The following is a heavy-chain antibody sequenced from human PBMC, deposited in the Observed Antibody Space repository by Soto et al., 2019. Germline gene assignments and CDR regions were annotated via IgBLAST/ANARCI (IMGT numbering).Heavy chain of an antibody. CDR2: LIPIFGTA. J-gene: IGHJ4*02. D-gene: IGHD2-8*01. CDR1: GGTFSSYA. CDR3: AMSSDYCTNGVCYNRGYYFDY. V-gene: IGHV1-69*01. Sequence: QVQLVQSGAEVKKPGSSVKVSCKASGGTFSSYAISWVRQAPGQWLEWMGGLIPIFGTANYAQKFQGRVTITADESTSTAYMELSSLRSEATAVYYCAMSSDYCTNGVCYNRGYYFDYLGQGTLVTVSS.